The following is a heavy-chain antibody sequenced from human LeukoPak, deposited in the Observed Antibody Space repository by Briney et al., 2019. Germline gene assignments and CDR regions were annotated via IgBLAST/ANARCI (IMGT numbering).Heavy chain of an antibody. D-gene: IGHD3-10*01. J-gene: IGHJ4*02. CDR1: GGSFSGYY. CDR3: ARKAPRGRDFDY. Sequence: PSETLSLTCAVYGGSFSGYYWSWIRQPPGKGLEWIGEINHSGSTNYNPSLKSRVTISVDTSKNQFSLKLSSVTAADTAVYYCARKAPRGRDFDYWGQGTLVTVSS. CDR2: INHSGST. V-gene: IGHV4-34*01.